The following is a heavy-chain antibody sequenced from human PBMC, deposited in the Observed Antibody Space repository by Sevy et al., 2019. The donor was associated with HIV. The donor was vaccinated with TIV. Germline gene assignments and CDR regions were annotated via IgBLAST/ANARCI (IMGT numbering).Heavy chain of an antibody. CDR1: GYAFTGYW. D-gene: IGHD3-3*01. CDR3: ARAQTDFWMGGMDV. J-gene: IGHJ6*02. Sequence: ASVKVSCKTSGYAFTGYWIHWVRQAPGQGIEWMGRINPISGGTDDSHKFQGRVIMTRDTSISTAYLEVRRLTSDDTAVYYCARAQTDFWMGGMDVSGQGTTVTVSS. CDR2: INPISGGT. V-gene: IGHV1-2*06.